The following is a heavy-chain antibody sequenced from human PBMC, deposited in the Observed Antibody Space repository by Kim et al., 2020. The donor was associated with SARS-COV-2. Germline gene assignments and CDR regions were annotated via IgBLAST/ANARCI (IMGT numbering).Heavy chain of an antibody. J-gene: IGHJ4*02. D-gene: IGHD3-9*01. V-gene: IGHV4-39*01. Sequence: IPALKSRVTISVDTSKSQCSLKLSSGTAADTAVYYCARQGDLDWLFFDYWGQGTLVTVAS. CDR3: ARQGDLDWLFFDY.